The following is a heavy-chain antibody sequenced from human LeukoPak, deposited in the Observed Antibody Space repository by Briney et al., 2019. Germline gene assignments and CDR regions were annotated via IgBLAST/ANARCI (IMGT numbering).Heavy chain of an antibody. D-gene: IGHD6-19*01. CDR1: GYSISSGYY. J-gene: IGHJ4*02. Sequence: SETLSLTCTVSGYSISSGYYWGWIRQPPGKGLEWIGSIYHSGSTYYNPSLKSRVTISVDTSKNQFSLKLSSATAADTAVYYCARFDSSGWYGGDYWGQGTLVTVSS. CDR3: ARFDSSGWYGGDY. CDR2: IYHSGST. V-gene: IGHV4-38-2*02.